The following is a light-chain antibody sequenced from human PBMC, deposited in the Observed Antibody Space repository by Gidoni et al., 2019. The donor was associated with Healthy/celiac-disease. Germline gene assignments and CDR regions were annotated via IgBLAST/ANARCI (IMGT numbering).Light chain of an antibody. CDR3: QQSYSTPRT. J-gene: IGKJ1*01. CDR1: QSISSY. V-gene: IGKV1-39*01. CDR2: AAS. Sequence: IQMTHSPSSLSASVGDRVTITCRASQSISSYLNWYQQKPGKAPKLLIYAASSLQSGVPSRFRGSGSGTDFTLTISSLQPEDFATYYCQQSYSTPRTFGQGTKVEIK.